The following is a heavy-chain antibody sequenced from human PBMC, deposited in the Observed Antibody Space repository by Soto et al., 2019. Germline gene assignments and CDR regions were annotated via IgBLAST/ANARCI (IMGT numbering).Heavy chain of an antibody. CDR1: GFPFNNYN. CDR3: TRGAGGWNYYYAMDA. Sequence: PGGSLRLSCTASGFPFNNYNMTWVRQASGKGLEWVASIKEDGNEKYYADSVKGRFTISRDNAKNSLSLQMNSLGAEDTAVYFCTRGAGGWNYYYAMDAWG. V-gene: IGHV3-7*03. J-gene: IGHJ6*02. D-gene: IGHD6-19*01. CDR2: IKEDGNEK.